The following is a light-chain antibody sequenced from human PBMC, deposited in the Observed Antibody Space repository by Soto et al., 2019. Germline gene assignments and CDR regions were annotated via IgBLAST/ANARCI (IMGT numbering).Light chain of an antibody. J-gene: IGKJ4*01. CDR1: QNVHTF. CDR3: QQRFKWPLT. Sequence: EIVLTQSPGTLSLSPGGRAILSCRASQNVHTFLAWYRQKPGQSPRLLISDTWHRATGIPARFSGSGSGTDFTLTISSLEPEDFAVYYCQQRFKWPLTFGGGTRVEIK. CDR2: DTW. V-gene: IGKV3-11*01.